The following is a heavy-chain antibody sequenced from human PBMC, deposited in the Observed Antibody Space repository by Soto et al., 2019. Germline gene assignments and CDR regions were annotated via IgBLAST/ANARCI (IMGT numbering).Heavy chain of an antibody. CDR3: AREPDAFDI. CDR1: GFTFSTYS. CDR2: ISSSSSTI. Sequence: EAQLVESGGGLVQPGGSLRLSCAASGFTFSTYSMNWVRQAPGKGLEWVSYISSSSSTIYYADSVKGRFTISRDNAKNSLYLHMNSRSDDDTAVYYCAREPDAFDIWRQGTMVIVSS. V-gene: IGHV3-48*02. J-gene: IGHJ3*02.